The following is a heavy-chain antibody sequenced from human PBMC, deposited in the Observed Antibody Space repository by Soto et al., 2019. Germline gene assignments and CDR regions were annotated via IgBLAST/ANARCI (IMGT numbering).Heavy chain of an antibody. CDR2: IIPILGIA. Sequence: QVQLVQSGAEVKKPGSSVKVSCKASGGTFSSYTISWVRQAPGQGLEWMGRIIPILGIANYAQKFQGRVTINADKSTSTAYMALSSLRSKHMKVYYCLRVGRRGRFDYWGQGTLVTVSS. J-gene: IGHJ4*02. CDR3: LRVGRRGRFDY. CDR1: GGTFSSYT. V-gene: IGHV1-69*02. D-gene: IGHD3-10*01.